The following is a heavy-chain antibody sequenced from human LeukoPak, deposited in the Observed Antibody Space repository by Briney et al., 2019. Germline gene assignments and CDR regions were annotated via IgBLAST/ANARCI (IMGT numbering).Heavy chain of an antibody. CDR1: GFTFNGSA. CDR2: VRSKANNYAQ. V-gene: IGHV3-73*01. J-gene: IGHJ6*03. CDR3: AKSLPSNYYYMDV. D-gene: IGHD6-6*01. Sequence: PGGSLTLSCAASGFTFNGSAMEWVRPASGKGLEGVGRVRSKANNYAQAYAGSVKGRITISRDESKITAYLQMNSLSAEDTAVYYCAKSLPSNYYYMDVWGKGTTVTISS.